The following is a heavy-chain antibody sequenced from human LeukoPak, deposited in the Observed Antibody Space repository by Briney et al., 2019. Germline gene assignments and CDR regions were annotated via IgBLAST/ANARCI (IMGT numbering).Heavy chain of an antibody. CDR2: IHYSGST. D-gene: IGHD2-2*02. Sequence: SETLSLTCTVSGDSISRYYWSWIRQPPGKGLEGIAFIHYSGSTNYNPSLKSRVTISVDTSKKQFSLNLTSVTAADTAVYYCARHGSYITSPGFDSWGQGTLVTVSS. V-gene: IGHV4-59*08. J-gene: IGHJ4*02. CDR3: ARHGSYITSPGFDS. CDR1: GDSISRYY.